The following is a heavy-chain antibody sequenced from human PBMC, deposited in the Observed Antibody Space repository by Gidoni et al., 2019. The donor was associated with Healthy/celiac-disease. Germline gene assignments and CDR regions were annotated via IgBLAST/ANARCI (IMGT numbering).Heavy chain of an antibody. CDR3: GREPYDFWSGNLDY. CDR1: GFTFSSYW. D-gene: IGHD3-3*01. CDR2: NNSDGSRT. J-gene: IGHJ4*02. Sequence: EVQLLGSGVGLLQPGVSLRLSCAASGFTFSSYWMHWVRQAPGKGGVRVSSNNSDGSRTSYANSEEGRFTITRDNAKKALYLQMNRRRDEDTAVYYCGREPYDFWSGNLDYWGQGTMVTVSS. V-gene: IGHV3-74*01.